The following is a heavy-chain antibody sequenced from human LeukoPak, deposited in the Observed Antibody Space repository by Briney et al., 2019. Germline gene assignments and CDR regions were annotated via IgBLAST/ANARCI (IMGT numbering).Heavy chain of an antibody. D-gene: IGHD6-19*01. CDR2: MNPNSGNT. V-gene: IGHV1-8*03. J-gene: IGHJ6*03. CDR1: GYTFTSYD. CDR3: ARGAISSLGIEQWLDYYYYYMDV. Sequence: ASVRVSCKASGYTFTSYDINWVRQAPGQGLEWMGGMNPNSGNTGYAQKFQGRVTITRNTSISTAYMELSSLRSEDTAVYYCARGAISSLGIEQWLDYYYYYMDVWGKGTTVTVSS.